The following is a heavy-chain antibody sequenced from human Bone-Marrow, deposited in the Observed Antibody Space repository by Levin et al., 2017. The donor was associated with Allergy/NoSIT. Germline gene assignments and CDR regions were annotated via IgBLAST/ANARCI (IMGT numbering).Heavy chain of an antibody. CDR3: VRERDSSSSGLDY. CDR2: LYYSETT. V-gene: IGHV4-59*01. D-gene: IGHD6-6*01. J-gene: IGHJ4*02. Sequence: SETLSLTCTVSGGSISSYYWSWIRQPPGKGLEWIGYLYYSETTNYNPSLTSRVTISVDTSKNQFSLKLDSVTAADTAMYYCVRERDSSSSGLDYWGQGILVTVSS. CDR1: GGSISSYY.